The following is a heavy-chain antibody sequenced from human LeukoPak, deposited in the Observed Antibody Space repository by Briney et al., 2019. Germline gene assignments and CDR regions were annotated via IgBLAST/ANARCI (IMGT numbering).Heavy chain of an antibody. V-gene: IGHV1-69*05. Sequence: ASVTVSCKASGGTFSSYAISWVRQAPGQGREWMGGIIPIFGTANYAQKFQGRVTITTDESTSTAYMELSSLRSEDTAVYYCARSSNDIVVVPAATDYYYYYMDVWGKGTTVTVSS. D-gene: IGHD2-2*01. CDR3: ARSSNDIVVVPAATDYYYYYMDV. CDR1: GGTFSSYA. J-gene: IGHJ6*03. CDR2: IIPIFGTA.